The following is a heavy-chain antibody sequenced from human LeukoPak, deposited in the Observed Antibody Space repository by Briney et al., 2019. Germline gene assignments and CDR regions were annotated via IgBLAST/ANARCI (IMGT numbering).Heavy chain of an antibody. Sequence: GGSLRLSCAASGFTFSSYWMSWVRQAPGKGLERVANIKQDKSEKYYVDSVKGRFTISRDNAKNSLYLQMNSLRAEDKAVYYCARNLGYCSSTSCYTGTGDYWGQGTLVTVSS. CDR3: ARNLGYCSSTSCYTGTGDY. V-gene: IGHV3-7*01. CDR1: GFTFSSYW. J-gene: IGHJ4*02. CDR2: IKQDKSEK. D-gene: IGHD2-2*02.